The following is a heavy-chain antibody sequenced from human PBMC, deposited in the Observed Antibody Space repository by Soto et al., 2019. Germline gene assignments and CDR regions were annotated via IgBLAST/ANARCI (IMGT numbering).Heavy chain of an antibody. J-gene: IGHJ4*02. V-gene: IGHV3-49*03. CDR1: GFTFGDYA. D-gene: IGHD5-12*01. Sequence: EVQLVESGGGLVQPGRSLRLSCTASGFTFGDYAMSWFRQAPGKGLEWVGFIRSKAYGGTTEYAASVKGRFTISRDDSKSIAYLQMNSLKTEDTAVYYCTRVDIVATEYYFDYWGQGTLVTVSS. CDR2: IRSKAYGGTT. CDR3: TRVDIVATEYYFDY.